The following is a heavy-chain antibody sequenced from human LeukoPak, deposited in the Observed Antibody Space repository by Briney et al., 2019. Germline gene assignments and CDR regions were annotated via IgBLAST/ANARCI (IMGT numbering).Heavy chain of an antibody. J-gene: IGHJ4*02. V-gene: IGHV3-30*02. D-gene: IGHD1-14*01. CDR1: GFTFSSYG. CDR3: AKDQIHEPSGLDY. CDR2: IRYDGSNK. Sequence: GGSLRLSCAASGFTFSSYGMHWVRQAPGKGLEWVAFIRYDGSNKYYADSVKGRFTISRDNSKNTLYLQMNSLRAEDTAVYYCAKDQIHEPSGLDYWGQGTLVTVSS.